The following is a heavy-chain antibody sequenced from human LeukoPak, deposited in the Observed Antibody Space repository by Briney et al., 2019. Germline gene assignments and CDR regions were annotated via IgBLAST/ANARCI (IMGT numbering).Heavy chain of an antibody. Sequence: SETLSLTCAVYGGSFSGYYWSWIRQPPGKGLEWIGEINHSGSTNYNPSLKSRVTISVDTSKNQFSLKLSSVTAADTAVYYCARGMSGWYQAFDIWGQGTMVTVSS. CDR1: GGSFSGYY. V-gene: IGHV4-34*01. CDR2: INHSGST. J-gene: IGHJ3*02. CDR3: ARGMSGWYQAFDI. D-gene: IGHD6-19*01.